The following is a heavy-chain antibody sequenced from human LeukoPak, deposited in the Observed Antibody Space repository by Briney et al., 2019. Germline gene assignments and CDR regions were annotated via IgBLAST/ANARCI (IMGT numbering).Heavy chain of an antibody. V-gene: IGHV4-30-4*01. CDR1: GGSISSGDYY. D-gene: IGHD4-17*01. Sequence: SETLSLTCTVSGGSISSGDYYWSWIRQPPGKGLEWIGYIYYSGSTYYNPSLKSRVTISVDTSKNQFSLKLSSVTAADTAVYYCARGGTVTTFVDYWGQGTLVTVSS. CDR3: ARGGTVTTFVDY. CDR2: IYYSGST. J-gene: IGHJ4*02.